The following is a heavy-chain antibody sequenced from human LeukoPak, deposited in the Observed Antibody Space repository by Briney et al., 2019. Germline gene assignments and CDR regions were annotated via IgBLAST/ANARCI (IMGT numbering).Heavy chain of an antibody. CDR1: GGSFSGYY. V-gene: IGHV4-34*01. CDR2: INHSGST. CDR3: AKSNGYGLIDI. Sequence: SETLSLTCAVYGGSFSGYYWSWIRQPTGKGLEWIGEINHSGSTNYNPSLKSRVTISLDTSRNQFSLKLNSVTAADTAVYYCAKSNGYGLIDIWGQGTMVTVSS. J-gene: IGHJ3*02. D-gene: IGHD3-22*01.